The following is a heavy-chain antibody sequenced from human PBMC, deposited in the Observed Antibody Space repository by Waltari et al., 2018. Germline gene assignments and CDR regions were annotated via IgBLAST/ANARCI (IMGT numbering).Heavy chain of an antibody. Sequence: QVQLQESGPGLVKTSETLSLTCTVSGGSISHHYWSWIRQPPGKGLEYSGYLYYSGDTKYNPSLKRRVTISGDTSKNKFSREVNSGTAADTAGYYCGRERNSGYQRGFDYWGQGALVTVSS. J-gene: IGHJ4*02. CDR2: LYYSGDT. CDR1: GGSISHHY. V-gene: IGHV4-59*11. CDR3: GRERNSGYQRGFDY. D-gene: IGHD5-12*01.